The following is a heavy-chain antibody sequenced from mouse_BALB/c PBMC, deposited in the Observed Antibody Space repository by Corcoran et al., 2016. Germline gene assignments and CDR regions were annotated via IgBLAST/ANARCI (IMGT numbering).Heavy chain of an antibody. CDR1: GFSLSTSDMG. D-gene: IGHD2-12*01. Sequence: QVTLKESGPGILQPSQTLSLTCSFSGFSLSTSDMGVSWIRQPSGKGLEWLAHIYWDDDKRYNPSLKSRLTISKDTSRNQVFLKITSVDTADTATYYCAQLSYYFDYWGQGTTLTVSS. V-gene: IGHV8-12*01. CDR2: IYWDDDK. CDR3: AQLSYYFDY. J-gene: IGHJ2*01.